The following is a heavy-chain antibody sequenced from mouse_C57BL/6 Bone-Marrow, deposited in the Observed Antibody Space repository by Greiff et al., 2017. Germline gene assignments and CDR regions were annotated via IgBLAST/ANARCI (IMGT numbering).Heavy chain of an antibody. CDR3: ARHFTTLRFAY. J-gene: IGHJ3*01. Sequence: EVMLVESGGDLVKPGGSLKLSCAASGFTFSSYGMSWVRQTPDKRLEWVATISSGGGYTYYPDSVKGRVTFSVDNAKKPLYLQRRRLKSEDTAMYYCARHFTTLRFAYWGQGTIVTVSA. V-gene: IGHV5-6*02. CDR1: GFTFSSYG. D-gene: IGHD1-1*01. CDR2: ISSGGGYT.